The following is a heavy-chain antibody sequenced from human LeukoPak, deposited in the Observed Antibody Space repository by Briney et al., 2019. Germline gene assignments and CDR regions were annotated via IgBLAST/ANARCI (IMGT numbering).Heavy chain of an antibody. Sequence: GGSLRLSCAASGFTFSSYGMHWVRQAPGKGLEWVAVISYDGSNKYYADSVKGRFTISRDNSKNTLYLQMNSLRAEDTAVYYCAKDFYSSGYLPRFDYWGQGTLVTVSS. CDR3: AKDFYSSGYLPRFDY. V-gene: IGHV3-30*18. D-gene: IGHD6-19*01. CDR2: ISYDGSNK. CDR1: GFTFSSYG. J-gene: IGHJ4*02.